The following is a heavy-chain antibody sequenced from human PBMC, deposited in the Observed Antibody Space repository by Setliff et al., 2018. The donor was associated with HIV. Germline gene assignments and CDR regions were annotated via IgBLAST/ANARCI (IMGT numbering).Heavy chain of an antibody. J-gene: IGHJ4*02. V-gene: IGHV3-7*01. CDR1: GFTFNTYW. CDR3: ARDEPTGGIDY. Sequence: PGGSLRLSCAASGFTFNTYWMHWVRQAPGKGLEWVVAIRHDGNQIYYVDSVKGRFTISRDNAKDLLYLQMNRRRGEETAVYYCARDEPTGGIDYWGQGTLVTVSS. CDR2: IRHDGNQI. D-gene: IGHD3-16*01.